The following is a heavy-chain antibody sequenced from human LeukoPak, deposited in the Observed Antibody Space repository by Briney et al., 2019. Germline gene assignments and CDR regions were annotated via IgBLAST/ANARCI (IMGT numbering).Heavy chain of an antibody. CDR2: INSDGSST. Sequence: GGSLRLSCAASGFTFSSYWMHWVRQAPGKGLVWVSRINSDGSSTSYADSVKGRFTISRDNAKNSLYLQMNSLRAEDTAVYYCARGEVHYYGSGSDYWGQGTLVTVSS. V-gene: IGHV3-74*01. D-gene: IGHD3-10*01. CDR1: GFTFSSYW. J-gene: IGHJ4*02. CDR3: ARGEVHYYGSGSDY.